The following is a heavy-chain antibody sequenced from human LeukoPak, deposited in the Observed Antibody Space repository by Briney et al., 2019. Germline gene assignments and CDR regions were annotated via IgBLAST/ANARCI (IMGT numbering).Heavy chain of an antibody. CDR2: IKQDGSEK. J-gene: IGHJ6*02. Sequence: GGSLRLSCAASGFTFSSYWMSWVRQAPGKGLEWVANIKQDGSEKYYVDSVKGRFTISRDNAKSSLYLQMNSLRAEDTAVYYCARDQGAYYYYGMDVWGQGTTVTVSS. V-gene: IGHV3-7*03. CDR1: GFTFSSYW. CDR3: ARDQGAYYYYGMDV. D-gene: IGHD1-26*01.